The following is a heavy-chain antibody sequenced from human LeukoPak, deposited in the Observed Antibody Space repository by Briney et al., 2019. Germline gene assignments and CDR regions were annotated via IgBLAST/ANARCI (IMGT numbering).Heavy chain of an antibody. Sequence: GASVTVSCKASGYTFTSYGISWVRQAPGQGLEWMGWISAYNGNTNYAQKLQGRVTMTTDTSTSTAYMELSRLRSDDTAVYYCAMNYYGSGSYPSYYYYMDVWGKGTTVTISS. CDR2: ISAYNGNT. CDR1: GYTFTSYG. J-gene: IGHJ6*03. D-gene: IGHD3-10*01. CDR3: AMNYYGSGSYPSYYYYMDV. V-gene: IGHV1-18*01.